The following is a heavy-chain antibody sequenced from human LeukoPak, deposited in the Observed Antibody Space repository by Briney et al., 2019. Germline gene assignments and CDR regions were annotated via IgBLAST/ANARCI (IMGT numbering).Heavy chain of an antibody. CDR3: AREYGDDNWFDP. J-gene: IGHJ5*02. CDR2: IYYSGST. V-gene: IGHV4-30-4*01. D-gene: IGHD2-21*02. CDR1: GGSISSGDYY. Sequence: PSETLSLTCTVSGGSISSGDYYWRWIRQPPGKGLEWIGYIYYSGSTYYNPSLRSRLTISVDTSKNQFSLKLSSVTAADTAVYYCAREYGDDNWFDPWGQGTLVTVSS.